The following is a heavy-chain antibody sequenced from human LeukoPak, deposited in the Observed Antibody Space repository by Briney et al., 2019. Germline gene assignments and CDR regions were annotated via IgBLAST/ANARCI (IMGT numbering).Heavy chain of an antibody. CDR3: ARDGHYDSSGYYYREFDY. CDR1: GFTFSSYS. J-gene: IGHJ4*02. V-gene: IGHV3-21*01. D-gene: IGHD3-22*01. Sequence: PGGSLRLSCAASGFTFSSYSMNWVRQAPGKGVEWVSSISSSSSYIYYADSVKGRFTISRDNAKNPLYLQMNSLRAEDTAVYYCARDGHYDSSGYYYREFDYWGQGTLVTVSS. CDR2: ISSSSSYI.